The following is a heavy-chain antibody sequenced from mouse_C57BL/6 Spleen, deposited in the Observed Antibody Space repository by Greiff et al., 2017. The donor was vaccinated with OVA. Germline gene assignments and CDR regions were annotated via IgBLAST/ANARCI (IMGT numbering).Heavy chain of an antibody. CDR1: GYTFTAYY. CDR2: IYPGSGNT. J-gene: IGHJ4*01. CDR3: AKDLYAMDY. V-gene: IGHV1-76*01. Sequence: VQLQQSGAELVRPGASVKLSCKASGYTFTAYYINWVKQRPGQGLEWIARIYPGSGNTYYNEKFKGKATLTAEKSSSTAYMQLSSLTSEDSAVYFCAKDLYAMDYWGQGTSVTVSS.